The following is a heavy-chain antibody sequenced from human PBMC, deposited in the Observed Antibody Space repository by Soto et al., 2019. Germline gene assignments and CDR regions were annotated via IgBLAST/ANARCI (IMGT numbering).Heavy chain of an antibody. Sequence: XSVKVSCKASVYTFSIYGVSWVRQAPGQGLEWMGWINPNSGGTRYPQKFQGRVTMTRDTSISTVYMALTRLRSDDTAVYYCARDLARGGGSAGFDYWGQGPLVTVSS. CDR1: VYTFSIYG. J-gene: IGHJ4*02. D-gene: IGHD1-26*01. CDR3: ARDLARGGGSAGFDY. CDR2: INPNSGGT. V-gene: IGHV1-2*02.